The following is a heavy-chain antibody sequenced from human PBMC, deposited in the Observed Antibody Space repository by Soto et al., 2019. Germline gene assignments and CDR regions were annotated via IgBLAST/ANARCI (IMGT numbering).Heavy chain of an antibody. Sequence: SVKASCRASGGTFSGYAISWVRQAPEQGLEWMGGIIPIFGTANYAQKFQGRVTITADKSTSTAYMELSSLRSEDTAVYYCARGREGIVVVPAAIHHYYYYGMDVWGQGTTVTVSS. V-gene: IGHV1-69*06. CDR2: IIPIFGTA. J-gene: IGHJ6*02. CDR1: GGTFSGYA. CDR3: ARGREGIVVVPAAIHHYYYYGMDV. D-gene: IGHD2-2*02.